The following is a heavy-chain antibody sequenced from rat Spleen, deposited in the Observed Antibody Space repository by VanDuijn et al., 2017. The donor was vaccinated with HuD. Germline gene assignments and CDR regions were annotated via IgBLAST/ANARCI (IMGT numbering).Heavy chain of an antibody. V-gene: IGHV5S13*01. Sequence: EVQLVESGGGLVQTGRSMKLSCAASGFTFSNYGMAWVRQAPKKGLEWVAHINFDGGNTYYRDSVKGRFTISRDNAKNTQYLQMDSLRSEDTATYYCARQRLPGYNYFDYWGQGVMVTVSS. CDR1: GFTFSNYG. CDR2: INFDGGNT. CDR3: ARQRLPGYNYFDY. D-gene: IGHD1-4*01. J-gene: IGHJ2*01.